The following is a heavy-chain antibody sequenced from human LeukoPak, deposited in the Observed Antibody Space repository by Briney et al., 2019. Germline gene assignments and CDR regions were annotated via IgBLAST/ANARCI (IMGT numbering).Heavy chain of an antibody. V-gene: IGHV4-39*07. CDR3: ATNPYPVYYFDY. CDR1: GGSISSSSYY. Sequence: PSETLSLTCTVSGGSISSSSYYWGWIRQPPGKGLEWIGSIYYSGSTYYNPSLKSRVTISVDTSKNQFSLKLSSVTAADTAVYYCATNPYPVYYFDYWGQGTLVIVSS. D-gene: IGHD1-14*01. J-gene: IGHJ4*02. CDR2: IYYSGST.